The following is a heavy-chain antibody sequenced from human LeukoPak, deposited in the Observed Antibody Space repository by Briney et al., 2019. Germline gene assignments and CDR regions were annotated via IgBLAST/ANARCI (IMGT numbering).Heavy chain of an antibody. D-gene: IGHD6-19*01. J-gene: IGHJ4*02. Sequence: PGGSLRLSCAASGFTFSSYWMSWVRQAPGKGLEWVAHIKQDRSEKYFVDFVQGRFTITRDNAKNSLYLHMNSLRAEDTAVYCCARGYLGSSSGWYPRVYWGQGTLVTVSS. CDR2: IKQDRSEK. CDR1: GFTFSSYW. CDR3: ARGYLGSSSGWYPRVY. V-gene: IGHV3-7*01.